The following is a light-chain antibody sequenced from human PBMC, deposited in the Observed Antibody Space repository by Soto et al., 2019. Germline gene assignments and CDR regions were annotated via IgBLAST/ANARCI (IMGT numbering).Light chain of an antibody. V-gene: IGLV2-14*03. CDR3: SSYTSSSTGV. Sequence: LTQPASVSGSPGQSITISCTGTSSDVGAYNYVSWYQHHPGKAPKLMIYDVTNRPSGVSIRFSGSKSGNTASLTISGLQAEDEADYYCSSYTSSSTGVFGTGTKVTVL. CDR2: DVT. CDR1: SSDVGAYNY. J-gene: IGLJ1*01.